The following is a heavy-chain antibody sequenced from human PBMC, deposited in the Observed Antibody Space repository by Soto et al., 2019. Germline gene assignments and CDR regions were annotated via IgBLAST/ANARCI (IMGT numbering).Heavy chain of an antibody. J-gene: IGHJ4*02. CDR3: ARDLASATGTFDY. Sequence: EVQLVESGGVLVKRGGSLRLSCAGSGFTFSGYSMNWVRQAPGKGLEWVSSISTSSNNMYYADSVKGRFTMSRDNAKNSLYLQMNSLRVEDTAVYYCARDLASATGTFDYWGQGTLVTVSS. CDR2: ISTSSNNM. D-gene: IGHD1-1*01. CDR1: GFTFSGYS. V-gene: IGHV3-21*01.